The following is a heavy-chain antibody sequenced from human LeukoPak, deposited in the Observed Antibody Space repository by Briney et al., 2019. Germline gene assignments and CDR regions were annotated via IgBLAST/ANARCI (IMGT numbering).Heavy chain of an antibody. J-gene: IGHJ3*02. Sequence: GGSLRLSCAASGFTFSTYWMTWVRQARGKGVEWVADIKQDGSEKYYVDSVKGRFTLSRQNAKNSLFLQMNSLRAEDTAVYYCARHRSGGSQDDAFDIWGQGTLVTVSS. V-gene: IGHV3-7*01. CDR1: GFTFSTYW. CDR3: ARHRSGGSQDDAFDI. CDR2: IKQDGSEK. D-gene: IGHD2-15*01.